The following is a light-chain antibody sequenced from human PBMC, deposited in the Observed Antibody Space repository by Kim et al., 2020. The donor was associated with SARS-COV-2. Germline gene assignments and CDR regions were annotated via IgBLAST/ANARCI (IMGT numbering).Light chain of an antibody. CDR1: SLRSYY. CDR2: GKN. V-gene: IGLV3-19*01. J-gene: IGLJ3*02. Sequence: SSELTQDPAVSVALGQTVRITCQGDSLRSYYATWYQQKPGQAPILVIYGKNNRPSGIPDRLSGSSSGNTASLTITGTQAGDEADYYCNSRDSNDNGVFGG. CDR3: NSRDSNDNGV.